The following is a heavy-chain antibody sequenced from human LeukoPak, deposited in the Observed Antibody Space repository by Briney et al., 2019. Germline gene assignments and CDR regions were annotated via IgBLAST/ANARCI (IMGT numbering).Heavy chain of an antibody. J-gene: IGHJ3*02. CDR1: GFTARTNY. Sequence: GGSLSLSCAASGFTARTNYMSWVRQAPGKGLEWVSVIYSDGRTYYADSVKGRFTISRDNSKNTLYLQMNSLRAEDTAVYYCARDSGRFDVFDIWGQGTMVTVSS. CDR3: ARDSGRFDVFDI. CDR2: IYSDGRT. V-gene: IGHV3-53*01. D-gene: IGHD3-10*01.